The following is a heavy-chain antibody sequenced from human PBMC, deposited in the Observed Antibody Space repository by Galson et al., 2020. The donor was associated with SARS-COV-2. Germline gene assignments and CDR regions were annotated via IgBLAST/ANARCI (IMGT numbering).Heavy chain of an antibody. CDR1: GGSISSGGYY. J-gene: IGHJ4*02. CDR2: IYYSGST. CDR3: ARADHAYTIFGVVINRFDY. Sequence: TLSLTCTVSGGSISSGGYYWSWIRQHPGKGLEWIGYIYYSGSTYYNPSLKSRVTISVDTSKNQFSLKLSSVTAADTAVYYCARADHAYTIFGVVINRFDYWGQGTLVTVSS. V-gene: IGHV4-31*03. D-gene: IGHD3-3*01.